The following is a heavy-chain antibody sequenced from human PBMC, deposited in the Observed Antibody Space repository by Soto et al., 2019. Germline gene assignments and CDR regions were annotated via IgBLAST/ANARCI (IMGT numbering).Heavy chain of an antibody. CDR1: GGSFSGYY. CDR2: INHSGST. D-gene: IGHD6-13*01. J-gene: IGHJ4*02. CDR3: ARDKGAAGFDY. Sequence: LSLTCAVYGGSFSGYYWSWIRQPPGKGLEWIGEINHSGSTNYNPSLKSRVTISVDTSKNQFSLKLSSVTAADTAVYYCARDKGAAGFDYWGQGTXVTVSS. V-gene: IGHV4-34*01.